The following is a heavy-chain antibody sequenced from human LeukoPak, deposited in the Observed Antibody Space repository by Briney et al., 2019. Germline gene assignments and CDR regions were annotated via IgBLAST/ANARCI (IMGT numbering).Heavy chain of an antibody. CDR3: ATDFSDWYDAFDI. V-gene: IGHV1-69*04. CDR1: GGTFSSYA. CDR2: IIPILGIA. D-gene: IGHD3-9*01. Sequence: ASVKVSCKASGGTFSSYAISWVRQAPGQGLEWMGRIIPILGIANYAQKFQGRVTITADTSTDTAYMELSSLRSEDTAVYYCATDFSDWYDAFDIWGQGTMVTVSS. J-gene: IGHJ3*02.